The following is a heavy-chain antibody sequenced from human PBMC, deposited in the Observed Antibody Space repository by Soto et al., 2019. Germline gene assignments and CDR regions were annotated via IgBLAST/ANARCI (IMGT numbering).Heavy chain of an antibody. V-gene: IGHV4-4*02. CDR2: IYHSGNT. Sequence: QVQLQESGPGLVKPSGTLSLTCAVSGGSISGSNWWSWVRQPPGKGLEWIGEIYHSGNTNYNPSLKGRVTILVDKFKNQFFLKLSSVTAADTAVYYCASDRYGDYDGMDVWGQGTTVTVSS. CDR1: GGSISGSNW. CDR3: ASDRYGDYDGMDV. D-gene: IGHD4-17*01. J-gene: IGHJ6*02.